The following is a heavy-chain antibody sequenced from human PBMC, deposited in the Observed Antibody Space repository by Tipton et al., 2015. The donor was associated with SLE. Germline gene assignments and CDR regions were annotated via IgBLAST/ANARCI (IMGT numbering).Heavy chain of an antibody. Sequence: SLRLSCAASGFTFSTYGMHWVRQAPGKGLEWVSFIRFDGNIKQYADSVKGRFTISRDNAKNSLYLQMNSLRAEDTAVYYCARPHRRGGVWGFDYWGQGTLVTVSS. CDR1: GFTFSTYG. CDR2: IRFDGNIK. CDR3: ARPHRRGGVWGFDY. D-gene: IGHD2-8*02. J-gene: IGHJ4*02. V-gene: IGHV3-33*01.